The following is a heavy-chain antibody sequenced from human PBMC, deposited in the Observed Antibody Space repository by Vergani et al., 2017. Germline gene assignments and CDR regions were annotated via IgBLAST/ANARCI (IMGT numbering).Heavy chain of an antibody. Sequence: QVQLVQSGAEVKKPGASVKVSCKASGYAFTSHHLQWVRQAPGQGFEWMGIINPSDGTTSYAQRFQGRVTLTRDTSTSTVYMELRSLRSDDTAIYYCALYGVKPNSNWCDPWGQGTLVSVSS. J-gene: IGHJ5*02. CDR2: INPSDGTT. CDR3: ALYGVKPNSNWCDP. V-gene: IGHV1-46*01. CDR1: GYAFTSHH. D-gene: IGHD1-14*01.